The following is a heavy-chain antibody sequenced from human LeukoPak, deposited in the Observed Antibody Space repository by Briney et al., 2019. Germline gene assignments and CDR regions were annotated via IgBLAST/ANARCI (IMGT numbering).Heavy chain of an antibody. V-gene: IGHV1-2*02. CDR1: GYTFTGYY. CDR3: ATGSSLYYFDY. D-gene: IGHD6-6*01. CDR2: INPNSGGS. Sequence: ASVTVSCKASGYTFTGYYMHWVRQAPGQGLEWLGWINPNSGGSNYAQKFQGRVTMTRDTSISTAYMELSRLRSDDTAVYYCATGSSLYYFDYGGQGTLVTVSS. J-gene: IGHJ4*02.